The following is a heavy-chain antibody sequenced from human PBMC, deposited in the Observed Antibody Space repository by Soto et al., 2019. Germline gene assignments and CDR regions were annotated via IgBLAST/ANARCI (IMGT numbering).Heavy chain of an antibody. J-gene: IGHJ4*02. D-gene: IGHD1-26*01. V-gene: IGHV4-34*01. CDR1: GGSLSGYY. Sequence: PSETLSLTCAVYGGSLSGYYWSWIRQPPGKGLEWIGEINHSGNTNYNPSLKSRVTISVDTSKNQFFLDLTSVTAADTAIYYCARHHVRGRTIAGAAEFWGQGTLVTVSS. CDR2: INHSGNT. CDR3: ARHHVRGRTIAGAAEF.